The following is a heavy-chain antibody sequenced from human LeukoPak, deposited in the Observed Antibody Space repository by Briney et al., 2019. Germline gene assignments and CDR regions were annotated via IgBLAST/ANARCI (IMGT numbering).Heavy chain of an antibody. D-gene: IGHD1-26*01. CDR3: AKGAQVGAPWFGP. Sequence: PSETLSLTCTVSGGSISSGGYYWSWIRQHPGKGLEWIGYIYYSGSTYYNPSLKSRVTISVDTSKNQFSLKLSSVTAADTAVYYCAKGAQVGAPWFGPWGQGTLVTVSS. CDR2: IYYSGST. J-gene: IGHJ5*02. V-gene: IGHV4-31*03. CDR1: GGSISSGGYY.